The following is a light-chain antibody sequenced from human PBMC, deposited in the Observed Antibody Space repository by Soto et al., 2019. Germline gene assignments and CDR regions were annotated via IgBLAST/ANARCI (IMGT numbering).Light chain of an antibody. CDR2: RAS. Sequence: DIQVTQSPSSLSASVGDRVTITCRASQSIGTYLNWYHQKPGKAPQLLIYRASTLQSGVPCRFSASGSGTHFTLTINSLQPEDFGTYSCQQSYSTPTFGQATKVDIK. CDR3: QQSYSTPT. V-gene: IGKV1-39*01. J-gene: IGKJ1*01. CDR1: QSIGTY.